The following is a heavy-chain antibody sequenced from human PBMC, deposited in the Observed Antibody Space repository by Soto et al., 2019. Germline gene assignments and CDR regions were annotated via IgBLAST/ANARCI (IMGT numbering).Heavy chain of an antibody. V-gene: IGHV4-59*01. J-gene: IGHJ4*02. CDR1: GGSISSFS. CDR2: VYYSGNT. Sequence: LAETLSLTCTVSGGSISSFSWSWIRQPPGKGLEYIGNVYYSGNTNYNPSLKSRVIVSVDTSKNQFSLRLSSVTAADTAVYYCARARYNYFDYWGQGTPVTVSS. D-gene: IGHD5-18*01. CDR3: ARARYNYFDY.